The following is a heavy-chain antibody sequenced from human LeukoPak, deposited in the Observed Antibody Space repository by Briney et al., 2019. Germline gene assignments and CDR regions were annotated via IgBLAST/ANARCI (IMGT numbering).Heavy chain of an antibody. CDR1: GLDFSDYT. V-gene: IGHV3-21*01. CDR2: ISSNSRYI. Sequence: PGGSLRLSCAASGLDFSDYTINWVRQAPGKGLEWLSSISSNSRYIYYADSVKGRLTVSRDNAKNSVYLQMNNLRGEDSAVYYCARDGLGSYDFWGQGTLVTVSS. D-gene: IGHD3-10*01. CDR3: ARDGLGSYDF. J-gene: IGHJ4*02.